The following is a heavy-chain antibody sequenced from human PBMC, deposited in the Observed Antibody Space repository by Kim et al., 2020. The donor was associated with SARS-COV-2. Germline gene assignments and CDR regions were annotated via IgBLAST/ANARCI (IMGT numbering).Heavy chain of an antibody. J-gene: IGHJ4*02. CDR3: ARGWNYHFDY. Sequence: NPTYAQGFTGRFVFSLDTSVSTAYLQISSLKAEDTAVYYCARGWNYHFDYWGQGTLVTVSS. V-gene: IGHV7-4-1*02. CDR2: NP. D-gene: IGHD1-7*01.